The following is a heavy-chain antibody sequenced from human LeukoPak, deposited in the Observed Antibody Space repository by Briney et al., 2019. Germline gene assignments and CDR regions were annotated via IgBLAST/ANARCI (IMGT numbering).Heavy chain of an antibody. V-gene: IGHV4-39*01. Sequence: SETLSLTCSVSGGSISSSGYFWGWIRQPPGTGLEWIVTIYYSGSTYYNPSLKSRLTISVDTSRNQFSLKLSSVTTADTAVYYCARYISGSGFDYWGQGTLVTVSS. J-gene: IGHJ4*02. CDR2: IYYSGST. CDR1: GGSISSSGYF. CDR3: ARYISGSGFDY. D-gene: IGHD6-25*01.